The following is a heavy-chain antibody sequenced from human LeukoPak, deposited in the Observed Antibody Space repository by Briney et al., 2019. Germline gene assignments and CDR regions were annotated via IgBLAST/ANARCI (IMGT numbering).Heavy chain of an antibody. CDR1: GGSISSSSYY. Sequence: PSETLSLTCTVSGGSISSSSYYWGWIRQPPGKGLEWIGSIYYTGSTYYNPSLKSRVTISEDTSKNQSSLRLTSVTAADTAVYYCARRGDYGRSSDYWGQGTLVTVSS. CDR2: IYYTGST. CDR3: ARRGDYGRSSDY. D-gene: IGHD4-17*01. J-gene: IGHJ4*02. V-gene: IGHV4-39*01.